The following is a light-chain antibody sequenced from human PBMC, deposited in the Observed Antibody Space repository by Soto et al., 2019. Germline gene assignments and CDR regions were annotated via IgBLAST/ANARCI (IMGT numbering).Light chain of an antibody. CDR3: HQYNNWPPS. CDR2: RAS. Sequence: EIVLTQSPATLSLSPGERAPLSCRASQSVSTNLAWYQQKPGQSPRLLIYRASTRATDIPARFSGSGSGTEFTLTISSLQSEDFAVYYCHQYNNWPPSFGGGTKVDIK. V-gene: IGKV3-15*01. J-gene: IGKJ4*01. CDR1: QSVSTN.